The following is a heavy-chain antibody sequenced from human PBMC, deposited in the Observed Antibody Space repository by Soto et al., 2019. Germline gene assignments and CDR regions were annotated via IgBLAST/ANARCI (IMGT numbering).Heavy chain of an antibody. CDR2: IYYSGST. CDR3: ARSIAAAGHYYYYGMDV. J-gene: IGHJ6*02. V-gene: IGHV4-59*01. Sequence: PSETLSLTCTVSGGSISSYYWSWIRQPPGKGLEWIGYIYYSGSTNYNPSLKSRVTISVDTSKNQFSLKLSSVTAADTAVYYCARSIAAAGHYYYYGMDVWGQGTTVTVSS. CDR1: GGSISSYY. D-gene: IGHD6-13*01.